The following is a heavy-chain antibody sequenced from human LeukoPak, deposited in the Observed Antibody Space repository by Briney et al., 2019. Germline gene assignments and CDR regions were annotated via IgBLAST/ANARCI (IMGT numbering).Heavy chain of an antibody. CDR2: IYYSGST. CDR3: ARWGFTDYGDSFDY. J-gene: IGHJ4*02. V-gene: IGHV4-39*07. D-gene: IGHD4-17*01. CDR1: GGSISSSSYY. Sequence: PSETLSLTCTVSGGSISSSSYYWGSIRQPPGKGLEWIGSIYYSGSTYYNPSLKSRVTISIDTSKNQFSLKLTSVTAADTAVYYCARWGFTDYGDSFDYWGQGTLVTVSS.